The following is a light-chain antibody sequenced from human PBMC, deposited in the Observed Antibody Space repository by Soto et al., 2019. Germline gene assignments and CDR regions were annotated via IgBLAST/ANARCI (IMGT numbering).Light chain of an antibody. CDR3: GTWDTRLSVVV. V-gene: IGLV1-51*01. CDR2: DTN. J-gene: IGLJ2*01. CDR1: GSNIGRND. Sequence: QSVLTQPPSVSAAPGQKVTIPCSGSGSNIGRNDVSWYLQLPGAAPKLLIYDTNKRPSGIPDRFSGSKSGTSGTPGITGLQTGGEADYFCGTWDTRLSVVVFGGGTELTVL.